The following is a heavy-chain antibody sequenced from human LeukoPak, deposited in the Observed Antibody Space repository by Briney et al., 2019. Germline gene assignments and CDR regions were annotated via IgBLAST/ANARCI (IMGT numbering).Heavy chain of an antibody. V-gene: IGHV1-46*01. CDR3: ARDMTPPGYYYDSSGYPLGY. D-gene: IGHD3-22*01. CDR1: GYTFTSYY. Sequence: ASVKVSRKASGYTFTSYYMHWVRQAPGQGLEWMGIINPSGGSTSYAQKFQGRVTMTRDTSTSTVYMELSSLRSEDTAVYYCARDMTPPGYYYDSSGYPLGYWGQGTLVTVSS. J-gene: IGHJ4*02. CDR2: INPSGGST.